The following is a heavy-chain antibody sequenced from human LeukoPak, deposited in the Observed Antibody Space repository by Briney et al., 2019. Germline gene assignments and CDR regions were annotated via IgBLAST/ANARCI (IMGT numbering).Heavy chain of an antibody. CDR1: GYTFTSYD. Sequence: ASVKVSCKASGYTFTSYDINWVRQATGQGLEWMGRINPNSGGTNYAQKFQGRVTMTRDTSTSTAYMELRSLRSDDTAVYYCARGSNDYVSHLPYWGQGTLVTVSS. CDR3: ARGSNDYVSHLPY. D-gene: IGHD3-16*01. V-gene: IGHV1-2*06. J-gene: IGHJ4*02. CDR2: INPNSGGT.